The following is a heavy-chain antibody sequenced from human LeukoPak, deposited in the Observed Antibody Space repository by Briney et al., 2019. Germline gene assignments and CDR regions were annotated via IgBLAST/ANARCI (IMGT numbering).Heavy chain of an antibody. CDR2: INPNSGGT. J-gene: IGHJ4*02. CDR1: GYTFTGYY. V-gene: IGHV1-2*06. Sequence: ASVKVSCKASGYTFTGYYMHWVRQAPGQGLEWMGRINPNSGGTNYAQKFQGRVTMTRDTSISTAYMELSRLRSDDTAVYYCALLLGGYYTGTVFFEGWGQGTLVTVSS. CDR3: ALLLGGYYTGTVFFEG. D-gene: IGHD3-3*01.